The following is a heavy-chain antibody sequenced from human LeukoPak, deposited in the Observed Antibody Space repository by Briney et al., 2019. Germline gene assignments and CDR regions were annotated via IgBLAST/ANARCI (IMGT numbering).Heavy chain of an antibody. CDR2: ISAYNGNT. CDR1: GYTFTSYG. Sequence: ASVKVSCKASGYTFTSYGISWVRQAPGQGLEWMGWISAYNGNTNYAQKLQGRVTMTTDTSTSTAYMELRSLRSDDTAVYYCARVLGYGGNSPHKYYYYMDVWGKGTTVTVSS. V-gene: IGHV1-18*01. J-gene: IGHJ6*03. CDR3: ARVLGYGGNSPHKYYYYMDV. D-gene: IGHD4-23*01.